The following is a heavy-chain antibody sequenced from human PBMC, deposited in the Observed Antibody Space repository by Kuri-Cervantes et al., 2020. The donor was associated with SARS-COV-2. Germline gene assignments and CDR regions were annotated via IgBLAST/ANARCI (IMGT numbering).Heavy chain of an antibody. V-gene: IGHV1-2*02. CDR1: GHTFSEYY. CDR3: ARDRLDYGDNSDNWFDT. Sequence: ASVQVSCKASGHTFSEYYMHWVRQAPGQGLEWLGWINPNGVGAYSAQKFQGRVSMTTDTSTSTAYMELRSLRSDDTAVYYCARDRLDYGDNSDNWFDTWGQGTLVTVSS. CDR2: INPNGVGA. J-gene: IGHJ5*02. D-gene: IGHD4-23*01.